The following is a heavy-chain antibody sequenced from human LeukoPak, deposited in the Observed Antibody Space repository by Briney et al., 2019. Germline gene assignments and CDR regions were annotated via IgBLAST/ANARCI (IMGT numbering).Heavy chain of an antibody. D-gene: IGHD3-22*01. J-gene: IGHJ4*02. CDR3: ARDPRGPAGYDSPARDTFDY. CDR2: IFYDGTIQ. V-gene: IGHV3-30*03. CDR1: GFTFSNYA. Sequence: GGSLRLSCAASGFTFSNYAMHWVRQTPGKGLEWVAVIFYDGTIQYYSDSVRGRLIVSRDNPKNTLYLQMNSLRAEDTAVYYCARDPRGPAGYDSPARDTFDYWGQGTLVTVSS.